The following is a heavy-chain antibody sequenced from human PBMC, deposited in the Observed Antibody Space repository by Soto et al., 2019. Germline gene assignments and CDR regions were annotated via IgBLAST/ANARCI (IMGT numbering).Heavy chain of an antibody. J-gene: IGHJ4*02. CDR2: INKNGGEK. D-gene: IGHD3-10*01. V-gene: IGHV3-7*01. CDR1: GFTFSSYS. CDR3: ASHLGSYDVDY. Sequence: GSLRLSCAASGFTFSSYSMSWVRQAPGKGLEWVANINKNGGEKYYVDSVKGRFTISRDNVNKSVYLHMNSLRDEDTATYYCASHLGSYDVDYWGQGTLVTVSS.